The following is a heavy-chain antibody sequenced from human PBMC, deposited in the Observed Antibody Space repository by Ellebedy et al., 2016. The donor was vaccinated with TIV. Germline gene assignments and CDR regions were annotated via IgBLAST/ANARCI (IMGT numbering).Heavy chain of an antibody. V-gene: IGHV3-7*03. CDR1: GFTFSRNW. CDR3: ARYGNLGY. D-gene: IGHD1-1*01. CDR2: IKEDGSLK. Sequence: PGGSLRLSCEASGFTFSRNWISWVRQAPGKGLELVAKIKEDGSLKYYVDAVKGRFAISRDNAKNSLYLQMNSLRAEDTAVYYCARYGNLGYWGQGTLVTVSS. J-gene: IGHJ4*02.